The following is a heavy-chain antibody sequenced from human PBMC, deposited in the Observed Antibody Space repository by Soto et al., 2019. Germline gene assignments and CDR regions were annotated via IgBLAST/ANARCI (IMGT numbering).Heavy chain of an antibody. D-gene: IGHD3-22*01. V-gene: IGHV1-69*06. J-gene: IGHJ4*02. CDR3: ARDKGAYYSHLVY. Sequence: QVLLVQSGAEVKKPGSSVKVSCTLSGATFSSYAMSWVRQAPGQGLEWIGGIIPFFGTTNYAQKFQGRVTITADTSTATSYMELSSLRSDDTAVYYCARDKGAYYSHLVYWGQGTLVTVSS. CDR2: IIPFFGTT. CDR1: GATFSSYA.